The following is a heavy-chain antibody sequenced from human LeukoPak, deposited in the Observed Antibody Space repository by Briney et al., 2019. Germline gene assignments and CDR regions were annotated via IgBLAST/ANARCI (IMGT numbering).Heavy chain of an antibody. J-gene: IGHJ4*02. V-gene: IGHV4-38-2*02. D-gene: IGHD1-26*01. CDR2: IYYSGST. Sequence: SETLSLTCTVSGYSISSGYYWGWIRQPPGKGLEWIGSIYYSGSTYYNPSLKSRVTISVDTSKNQFSLKLSSVTAADTAVYYCASIVGATRVDYWGQGTLVTVSS. CDR3: ASIVGATRVDY. CDR1: GYSISSGYY.